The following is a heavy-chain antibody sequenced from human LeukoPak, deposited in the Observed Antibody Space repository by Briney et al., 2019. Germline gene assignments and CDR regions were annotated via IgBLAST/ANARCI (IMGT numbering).Heavy chain of an antibody. V-gene: IGHV3-7*03. CDR3: ARAHRDSSGYYYGY. CDR2: IKQDGSEK. D-gene: IGHD3-22*01. Sequence: GGSLRLSCAASGFTFSSYWMSWVRQAPGKGLEWVANIKQDGSEKYYVDSVKGRFTISRDNAKNSLYLQMNSLRAEDTAVYYCARAHRDSSGYYYGYWGQGTLVTVSS. J-gene: IGHJ4*02. CDR1: GFTFSSYW.